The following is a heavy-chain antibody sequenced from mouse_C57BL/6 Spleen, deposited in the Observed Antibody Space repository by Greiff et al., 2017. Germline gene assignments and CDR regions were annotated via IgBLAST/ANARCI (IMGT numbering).Heavy chain of an antibody. CDR2: IYPRSGNT. CDR3: ARVTTVVPLDY. Sequence: VQLQQSGAELARPGASVKLSCKASGYTFTSYGISWVKQRTGQGLEWIGEIYPRSGNTYYNEKFKGKATLTADKSSSTAYMELRSLTSDDSAVYFCARVTTVVPLDYWGQGTTLTVSS. V-gene: IGHV1-81*01. CDR1: GYTFTSYG. J-gene: IGHJ2*01. D-gene: IGHD1-1*01.